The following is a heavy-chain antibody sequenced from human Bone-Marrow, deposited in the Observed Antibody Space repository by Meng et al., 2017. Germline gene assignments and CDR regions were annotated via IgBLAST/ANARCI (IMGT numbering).Heavy chain of an antibody. Sequence: GESLKISCAASGFTFSSYAMHWVRQAPGKGLEWVAVISYDGSNKYYADSVKGRFTISRDNSKNTLYLQMNSLRAEDTAVYYCARAPIVGATTAGGEYFDIWGQGTMVTVSS. D-gene: IGHD1-26*01. V-gene: IGHV3-30*01. CDR2: ISYDGSNK. J-gene: IGHJ3*02. CDR3: ARAPIVGATTAGGEYFDI. CDR1: GFTFSSYA.